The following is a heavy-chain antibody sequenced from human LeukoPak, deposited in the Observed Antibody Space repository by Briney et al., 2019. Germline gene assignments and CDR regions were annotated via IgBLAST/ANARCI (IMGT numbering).Heavy chain of an antibody. CDR1: GFTFSSYS. V-gene: IGHV3-48*04. CDR2: ISSSSSTI. J-gene: IGHJ4*02. Sequence: GGSLRLSCAASGFTFSSYSMNWVRQAPGKGLEWVSYISSSSSTIYYADSVKGRFTISRDDAKNSLYLQMNSLRAEDTAVYYCARDFYDDYGYRYFDYWGQGTLVTVSS. D-gene: IGHD5-18*01. CDR3: ARDFYDDYGYRYFDY.